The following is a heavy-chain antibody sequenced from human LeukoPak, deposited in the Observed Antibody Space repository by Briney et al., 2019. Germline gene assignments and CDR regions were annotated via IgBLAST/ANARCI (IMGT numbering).Heavy chain of an antibody. Sequence: PSETLSLTCAVYGGSFSGYYWSWIRQPPGKGLEWIGEINHSGSTNYNPSLKSRVTISVDTSNNQFSLKLSSVTAADTAVYYCASLLAARPGFDYWGQGTLVTVSS. D-gene: IGHD6-6*01. CDR2: INHSGST. CDR1: GGSFSGYY. CDR3: ASLLAARPGFDY. J-gene: IGHJ4*02. V-gene: IGHV4-34*01.